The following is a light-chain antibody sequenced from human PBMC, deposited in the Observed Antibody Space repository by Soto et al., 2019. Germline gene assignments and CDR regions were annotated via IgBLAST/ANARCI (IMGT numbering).Light chain of an antibody. CDR1: SSNIGLNY. V-gene: IGLV1-47*01. Sequence: QSVLTQPPSASGTPGQRVNTSCSGGSSNIGLNYVYWYQQLPGTAPKLLIYKTGERPSGVPDRFSGSKSGTSASLAISGLRSEDEAEYFCSVWDNRLSCRVFGEGTKVTVL. CDR2: KTG. J-gene: IGLJ3*02. CDR3: SVWDNRLSCRV.